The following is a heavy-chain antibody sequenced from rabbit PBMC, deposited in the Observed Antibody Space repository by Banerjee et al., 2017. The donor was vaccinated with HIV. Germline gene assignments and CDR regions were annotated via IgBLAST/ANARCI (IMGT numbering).Heavy chain of an antibody. J-gene: IGHJ4*01. Sequence: QEQLVESGGGLVQPEGSLTLTCTASGFSFSSGYYMCWVRQAPGKGLEWIACVSASSGSTYYASWAKGRFTISKTSSTTVTLQLNSLTAADTATYFCARDVDAYSGWGAFNLWGPGTLVTVS. CDR2: VSASSGST. CDR3: ARDVDAYSGWGAFNL. D-gene: IGHD4-1*01. V-gene: IGHV1S45*01. CDR1: GFSFSSGYY.